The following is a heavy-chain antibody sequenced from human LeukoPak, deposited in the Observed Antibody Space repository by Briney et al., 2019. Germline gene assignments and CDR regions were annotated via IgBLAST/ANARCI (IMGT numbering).Heavy chain of an antibody. Sequence: PSETLSLTCTVSGGSISSHYWSWIRQPPGKGLEWIGYIYYSGSTTYTPSLKSRVTISLDTSKNQFSLKLSSVTAADTGVYYCARFKYDFWSGSRSYYFYGMDVWGQGTTVTVSS. CDR2: IYYSGST. CDR1: GGSISSHY. V-gene: IGHV4-59*08. D-gene: IGHD3-3*01. J-gene: IGHJ6*02. CDR3: ARFKYDFWSGSRSYYFYGMDV.